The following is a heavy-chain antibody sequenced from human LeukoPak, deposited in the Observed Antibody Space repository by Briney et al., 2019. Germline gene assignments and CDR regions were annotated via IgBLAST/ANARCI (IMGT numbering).Heavy chain of an antibody. D-gene: IGHD2-21*01. J-gene: IGHJ5*02. CDR1: GYTFTGDY. Sequence: APMKVSCKAFGYTFTGDYIYSVGHRPGGKLLCLGGVNPNNGATNYAQKFQGRVTVTRDTSISIVYMELRRLRSDDTAVYYCARDLKYQLLLGWFDPWGQGSLVTVSS. V-gene: IGHV1-2*02. CDR3: ARDLKYQLLLGWFDP. CDR2: VNPNNGAT.